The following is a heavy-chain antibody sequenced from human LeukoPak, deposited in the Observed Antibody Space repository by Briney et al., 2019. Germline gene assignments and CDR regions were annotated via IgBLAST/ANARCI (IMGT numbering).Heavy chain of an antibody. CDR3: AAELSSTGDLDY. CDR2: ISRDGNKE. Sequence: SGRSLRLSCVTSGMPFSNYWMFWVRQAPGKGLEWVADISRDGNKEVYVDSVKGRFAISRDNRKNSLFLQMNSLRGEDTAVYYCAAELSSTGDLDYWGQGILVTV. CDR1: GMPFSNYW. V-gene: IGHV3-7*05. D-gene: IGHD7-27*01. J-gene: IGHJ4*02.